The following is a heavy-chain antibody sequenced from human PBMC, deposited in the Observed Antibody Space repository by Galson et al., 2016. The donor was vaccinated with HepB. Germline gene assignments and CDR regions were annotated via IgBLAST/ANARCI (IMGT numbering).Heavy chain of an antibody. CDR3: ARGGKWQLGPLYFDS. D-gene: IGHD3-16*01. V-gene: IGHV3-53*01. Sequence: SLRLSCAASGFGVSSNYMSWVRQAPGKGLEWLSVLYSGGTTFYAGSVRGRFTISRDNSQNTLYLQMNSLRAEDTAVYFCARGGKWQLGPLYFDSWGQGTLVTVSS. CDR2: LYSGGTT. CDR1: GFGVSSNY. J-gene: IGHJ4*02.